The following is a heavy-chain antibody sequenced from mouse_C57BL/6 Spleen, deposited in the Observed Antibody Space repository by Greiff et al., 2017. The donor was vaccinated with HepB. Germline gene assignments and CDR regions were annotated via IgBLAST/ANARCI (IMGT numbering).Heavy chain of an antibody. CDR3: AKIYYDYDGFAY. D-gene: IGHD2-4*01. CDR2: IHPSDSDT. CDR1: GYTFTSYW. J-gene: IGHJ3*01. Sequence: VQLQQPGAELVKPGASVKVSCKASGYTFTSYWMHWVKQRPGQGLEWIGRIHPSDSDTNYNQKFKGKATLTVDKSSSTAYMQLSSLTSEDSAVYYCAKIYYDYDGFAYWGQGTLVTVSA. V-gene: IGHV1-74*01.